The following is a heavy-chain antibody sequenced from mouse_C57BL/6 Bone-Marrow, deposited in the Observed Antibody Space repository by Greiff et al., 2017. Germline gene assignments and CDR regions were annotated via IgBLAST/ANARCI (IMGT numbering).Heavy chain of an antibody. V-gene: IGHV1-77*01. D-gene: IGHD2-4*01. Sequence: VQLQQSGAELVKPGASVKISCKASGYTFTDYYINWVKQRPGQGLEWIGKIGPGSGSTYYNEKFKGKATLTADKSASTAYMQLSSLPSEDSAVYFCARRGGIYYDYGGFAYWGQGTLVTVSA. CDR3: ARRGGIYYDYGGFAY. CDR2: IGPGSGST. J-gene: IGHJ3*01. CDR1: GYTFTDYY.